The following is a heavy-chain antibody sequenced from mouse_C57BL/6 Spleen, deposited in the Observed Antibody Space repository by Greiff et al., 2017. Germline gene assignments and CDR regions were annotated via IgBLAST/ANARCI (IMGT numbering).Heavy chain of an antibody. CDR2: IYPRSGNT. V-gene: IGHV1-81*01. CDR3: ARPSDGYYEAMDY. J-gene: IGHJ4*01. Sequence: VQVVESGAELARPGASVKLSCKASGYTFTSYGISWVKQRTGQGLEWIGEIYPRSGNTYYNEKFKGKATLTADKSSSTAYMELRSLTSEDSAVYFCARPSDGYYEAMDYWGQGTSVTVSS. CDR1: GYTFTSYG. D-gene: IGHD2-3*01.